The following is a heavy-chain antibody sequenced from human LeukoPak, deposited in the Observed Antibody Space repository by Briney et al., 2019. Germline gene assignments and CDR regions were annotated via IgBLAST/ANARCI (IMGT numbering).Heavy chain of an antibody. V-gene: IGHV1-24*01. D-gene: IGHD4-17*01. Sequence: ASVKVSCKVSGYTLTELSMHWVRQAPGKGLEWMGGFDPEDGETIYAQKFQGRVTMTEDTSTDTAYMELSSLRSEDTAVYYCATVDYGVVSVGLEPSFWWFDRWGQGTLVTVSS. CDR1: GYTLTELS. J-gene: IGHJ5*02. CDR3: ATVDYGVVSVGLEPSFWWFDR. CDR2: FDPEDGET.